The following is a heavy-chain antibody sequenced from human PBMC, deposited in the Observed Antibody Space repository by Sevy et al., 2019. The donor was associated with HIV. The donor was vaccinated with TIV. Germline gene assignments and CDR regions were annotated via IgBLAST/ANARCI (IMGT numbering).Heavy chain of an antibody. CDR2: ISGSGGST. CDR3: AKDGGNSPYSSSWYVGNYYYGMDV. CDR1: GFTFSSYA. J-gene: IGHJ6*02. D-gene: IGHD6-13*01. Sequence: GESLKISCAASGFTFSSYAMSWVRQAPGKGLEWVSAISGSGGSTYYADSVKGRFTISRDNSKNTRYLQMNSLRAEDTAVYYCAKDGGNSPYSSSWYVGNYYYGMDVWGQGTTVTVSS. V-gene: IGHV3-23*01.